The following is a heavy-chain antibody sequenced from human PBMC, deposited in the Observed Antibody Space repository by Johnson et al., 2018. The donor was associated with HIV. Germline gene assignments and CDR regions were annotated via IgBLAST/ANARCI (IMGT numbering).Heavy chain of an antibody. Sequence: VQLVESGGGLVQPGGSLRLSCEASGFSFTNAWMSWVRQAPGKGLEWVGRIKSKTDGGTTDYAAPVKGRFTISRDDSKNTLYLQMNSLKTEDTALYYCNTDRVDGGGSYYNAFDIWGQGTMVTVSS. CDR1: GFSFTNAW. CDR2: IKSKTDGGTT. D-gene: IGHD1-26*01. J-gene: IGHJ3*02. CDR3: NTDRVDGGGSYYNAFDI. V-gene: IGHV3-15*01.